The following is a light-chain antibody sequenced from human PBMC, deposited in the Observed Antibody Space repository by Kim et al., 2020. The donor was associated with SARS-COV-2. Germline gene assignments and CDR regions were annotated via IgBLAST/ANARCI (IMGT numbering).Light chain of an antibody. Sequence: SPGERATLSCRASQSVRSSYLAWYQQKPGQAPRLLIYGASSRATGIPDRFSGSGSGTDFTLTISRLEPEDFAVYYCQQYGSSPPTFGQGTKVEIK. CDR1: QSVRSSY. CDR2: GAS. V-gene: IGKV3-20*01. CDR3: QQYGSSPPT. J-gene: IGKJ1*01.